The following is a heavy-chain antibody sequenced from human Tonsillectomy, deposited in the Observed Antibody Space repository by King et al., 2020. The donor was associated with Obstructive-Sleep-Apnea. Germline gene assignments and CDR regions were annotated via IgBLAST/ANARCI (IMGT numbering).Heavy chain of an antibody. CDR3: ARDAANWGFGYFDY. CDR2: ISSSSSYI. Sequence: VQLVESGGGLVKPGGSLRLSCAASGFTFSSYSMNWVRQAPGKGLEWGSSISSSSSYIYYADSVKGRFTISRDNAKNSLYLQMNSLRAEDTAVYYCARDAANWGFGYFDYWGQGTLVTVSS. J-gene: IGHJ4*02. D-gene: IGHD7-27*01. CDR1: GFTFSSYS. V-gene: IGHV3-21*01.